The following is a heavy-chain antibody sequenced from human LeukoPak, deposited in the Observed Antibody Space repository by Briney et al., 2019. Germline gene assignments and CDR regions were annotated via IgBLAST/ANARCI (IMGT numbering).Heavy chain of an antibody. Sequence: PGWSLRLPCAPWGLTFRRYGMHWVRKDPGKGLDLVALISDDGINQYYADYLKGRFTISRDNSKNTLYLQMNSLRAEDTAVYYCATEWSAGFWGQGTLVTVCS. CDR1: GLTFRRYG. V-gene: IGHV3-30*03. D-gene: IGHD3-3*01. J-gene: IGHJ4*02. CDR2: ISDDGINQ. CDR3: ATEWSAGF.